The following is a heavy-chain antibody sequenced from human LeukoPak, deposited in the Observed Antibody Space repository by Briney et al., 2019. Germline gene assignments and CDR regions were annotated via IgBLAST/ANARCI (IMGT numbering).Heavy chain of an antibody. CDR3: ARDPTYRDAFDI. CDR1: GGSISSGSYY. CDR2: IYTSGST. Sequence: SSETLSLTRTVSGGSISSGSYYWSWIRQPAGKGLEWIGRIYTSGSTNYNPSLKSRVTISVDTSKNQFSLKLSSVTAADTAVYYCARDPTYRDAFDIWGQGTMVTVSS. V-gene: IGHV4-61*02. J-gene: IGHJ3*02. D-gene: IGHD2-2*01.